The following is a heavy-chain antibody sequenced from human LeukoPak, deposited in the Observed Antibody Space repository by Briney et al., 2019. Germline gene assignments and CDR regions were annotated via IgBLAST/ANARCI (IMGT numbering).Heavy chain of an antibody. J-gene: IGHJ4*02. CDR2: ISGSGGST. V-gene: IGHV3-23*01. D-gene: IGHD3-10*01. Sequence: PGGSLRLSCAASGFTFSSYAMSWVRQAPGKGLEWVSAISGSGGSTYYADSVKGRFTISRDNSKNTLYLQMNSLRAEDTAVYYCAKDRITMVRGVPQLDYWGQGTLVTVSS. CDR3: AKDRITMVRGVPQLDY. CDR1: GFTFSSYA.